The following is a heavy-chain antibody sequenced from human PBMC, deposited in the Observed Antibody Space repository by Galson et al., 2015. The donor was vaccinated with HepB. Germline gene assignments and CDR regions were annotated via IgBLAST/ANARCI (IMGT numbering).Heavy chain of an antibody. V-gene: IGHV3-9*01. D-gene: IGHD3-16*01. CDR3: AKSRGSYYYGLDV. J-gene: IGHJ6*02. Sequence: SLRLSCAASGFTFDDFAMHWVRQAPGKGLQWVSGITWNSGTIDYADSVKGRFTISRDNAKNSVNLQMNSLRDEDTALYYCAKSRGSYYYGLDVWGQGTRVTVSS. CDR2: ITWNSGTI. CDR1: GFTFDDFA.